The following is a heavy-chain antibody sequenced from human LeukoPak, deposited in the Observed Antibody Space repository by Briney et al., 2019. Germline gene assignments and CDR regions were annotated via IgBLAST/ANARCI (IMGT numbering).Heavy chain of an antibody. CDR3: TGREYYYDSSGYNSDY. V-gene: IGHV4-59*07. CDR2: IYYSGST. CDR1: GGSISSYY. Sequence: SDTLSLTCTVSGGSISSYYWSWIRQPPGKGLEGTGYIYYSGSTNYIPSLKSRVTISVDTSKSQFSLKLSSVTAAGTAVYYCTGREYYYDSSGYNSDYWGQGALVTVSS. J-gene: IGHJ4*02. D-gene: IGHD3-22*01.